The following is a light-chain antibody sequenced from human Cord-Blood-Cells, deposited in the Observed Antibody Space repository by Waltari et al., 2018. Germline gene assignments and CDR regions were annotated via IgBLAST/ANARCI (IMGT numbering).Light chain of an antibody. J-gene: IGKJ4*01. CDR2: AAS. CDR1: QSISSY. V-gene: IGKV1-39*01. Sequence: DIQMTQSPSSLSASVGDRVTIPCRASQSISSYLNWYQQKQGKAPKPLIYAASSLESGVPSRFSGSGSGTDFTLTISSLQPEDFATYYCQQSYSTPLTFGGGTKVEIK. CDR3: QQSYSTPLT.